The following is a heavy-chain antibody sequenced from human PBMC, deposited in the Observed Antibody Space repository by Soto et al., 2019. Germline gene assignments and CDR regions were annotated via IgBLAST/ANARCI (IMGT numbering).Heavy chain of an antibody. CDR2: IYYSGST. V-gene: IGHV4-59*08. Sequence: SETLSLTCTVSGGSISSYYWSWIRQPPGKGLEWIGYIYYSGSTNYNPSLKSRVTISVDTSKNQFSLKLSSVTAADTAVYYCASLYCSGGSCYSDYWGQGTLVTVS. CDR3: ASLYCSGGSCYSDY. J-gene: IGHJ4*02. CDR1: GGSISSYY. D-gene: IGHD2-15*01.